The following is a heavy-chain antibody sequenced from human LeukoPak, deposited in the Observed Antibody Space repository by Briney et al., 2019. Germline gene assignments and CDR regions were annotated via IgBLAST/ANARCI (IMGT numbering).Heavy chain of an antibody. CDR1: GFTYDVFG. V-gene: IGHV3-20*04. Sequence: PGGPLRLSCAISGFTYDVFGMNGLPQAPGKGLVGVFGYNWNGDYTHYADSVKGRFTISRDNAKNSLYLQMTSLRAEDTALYYCARSYSSRSFYYMDVWGKGTTVTVS. D-gene: IGHD6-13*01. CDR3: ARSYSSRSFYYMDV. CDR2: YNWNGDYT. J-gene: IGHJ6*03.